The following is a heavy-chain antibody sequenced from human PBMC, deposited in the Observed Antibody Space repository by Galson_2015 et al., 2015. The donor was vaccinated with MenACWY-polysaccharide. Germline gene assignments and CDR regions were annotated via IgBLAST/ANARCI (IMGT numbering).Heavy chain of an antibody. V-gene: IGHV3-64*02. D-gene: IGHD2-2*01. J-gene: IGHJ4*02. CDR2: ISSNGGST. CDR3: ARGGCSSTSCYLDTYFDY. CDR1: GFTFSSYG. Sequence: SLRLSCAASGFTFSSYGMHWVRQAPGKGLEYVSAISSNGGSTYYGDSVKGRFTIFRDNSKNTLYLQMGSLRAEDMAVYYCARGGCSSTSCYLDTYFDYWGQGTLVTASS.